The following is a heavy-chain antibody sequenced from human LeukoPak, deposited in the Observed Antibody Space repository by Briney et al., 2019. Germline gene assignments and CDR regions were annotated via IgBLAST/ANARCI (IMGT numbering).Heavy chain of an antibody. Sequence: ASVKVSCKASGYTFTSYGISWVRQAPGQGLEWMGWISAYNGNTNHAQKLQGRVTMTTDTSTSTAYMELRSLRSDDTAVYYCAREEEQWLVGFPFFDYWGQGALVTVSS. CDR1: GYTFTSYG. V-gene: IGHV1-18*01. J-gene: IGHJ4*02. D-gene: IGHD6-19*01. CDR2: ISAYNGNT. CDR3: AREEEQWLVGFPFFDY.